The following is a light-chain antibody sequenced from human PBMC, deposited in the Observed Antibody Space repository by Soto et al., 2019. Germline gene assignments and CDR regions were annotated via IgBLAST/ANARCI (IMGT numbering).Light chain of an antibody. J-gene: IGKJ1*01. CDR1: QGISNY. Sequence: DIQMTQSPSSLSASVGDRVTITCRASQGISNYLAWYQQKPGKVPKLLIYAASTLKSAVPSRFSGSGSGTAFTLTISSLQPEDVATDYCQKYNSAPHTFGQGTKVEI. CDR2: AAS. CDR3: QKYNSAPHT. V-gene: IGKV1-27*01.